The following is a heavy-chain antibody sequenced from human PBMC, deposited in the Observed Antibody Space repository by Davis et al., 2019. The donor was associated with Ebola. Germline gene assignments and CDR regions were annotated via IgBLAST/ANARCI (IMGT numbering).Heavy chain of an antibody. CDR3: ARDRGSLRRYFDY. Sequence: PGGSLRLSCAASGFTFDDYAMHWVRQAPGKGLEWVSGISWNSGSIGYADSVKGRFTISRDNDKNSLYLQMNSLRAEDTAVYYCARDRGSLRRYFDYWGQGTLVTVSS. CDR1: GFTFDDYA. J-gene: IGHJ4*02. CDR2: ISWNSGSI. V-gene: IGHV3-9*01. D-gene: IGHD3-3*01.